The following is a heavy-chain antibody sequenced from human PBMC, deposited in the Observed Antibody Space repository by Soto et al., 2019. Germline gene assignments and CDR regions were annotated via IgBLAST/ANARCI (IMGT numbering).Heavy chain of an antibody. D-gene: IGHD6-19*01. V-gene: IGHV4-59*08. CDR3: ARLRLGGQWLSDDAFDI. J-gene: IGHJ3*02. CDR1: GGSISSYY. CDR2: IYYSGST. Sequence: SETLSLTCTVSGGSISSYYWSWIRQPPGKGLEWIGYIYYSGSTNYNPSLKSRVTISVDTSKNQFSLKLSSVTAADTAVYYCARLRLGGQWLSDDAFDIWGQGTMVTVSS.